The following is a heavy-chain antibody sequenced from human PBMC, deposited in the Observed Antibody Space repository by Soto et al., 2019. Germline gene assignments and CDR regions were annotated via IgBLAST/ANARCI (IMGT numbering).Heavy chain of an antibody. CDR1: GFTFTSSA. CDR2: IVVGSGNT. V-gene: IGHV1-58*02. Sequence: QMQLVQSGPEVKKPGTSVKVSCKASGFTFTSSAMQLVRQARGQRLEWIGWIVVGSGNTNYAQKFQERVTITRDMSTSTDYMELSSLRSEDTAVYYCAASLGYCSGGSCVGFDPWGQGTLVTVSS. J-gene: IGHJ5*02. D-gene: IGHD2-15*01. CDR3: AASLGYCSGGSCVGFDP.